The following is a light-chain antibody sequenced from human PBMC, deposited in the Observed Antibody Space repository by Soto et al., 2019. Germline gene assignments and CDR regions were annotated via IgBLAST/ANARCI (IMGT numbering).Light chain of an antibody. CDR1: QSVSNY. CDR2: GAS. V-gene: IGKV3-20*01. J-gene: IGKJ1*01. Sequence: EIVLTQSPGTLSLSPGERATLSCRASQSVSNYLAWYQRKPGQAPRLLIYGASSRATGIPDRFSGSGSGTDFTLTISRLEPEDFAVYYCHQYGGSPQTFGQGTQGGYQ. CDR3: HQYGGSPQT.